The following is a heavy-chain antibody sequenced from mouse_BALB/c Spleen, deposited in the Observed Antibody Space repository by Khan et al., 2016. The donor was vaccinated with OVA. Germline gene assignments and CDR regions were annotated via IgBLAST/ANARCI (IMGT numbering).Heavy chain of an antibody. Sequence: QVRLQQSGTELVRPGVSVKISCKGSGYTFTAFTMHWMKQSHAMSLEWIGVISTYYGDADYTQKFKGKAIMTVDKSSNIASMDLARLTYEDSAIYFSGRGGGGDRFLYRSQGTLVTVSA. J-gene: IGHJ3*01. CDR3: GRGGGGDRFLY. CDR1: GYTFTAFT. V-gene: IGHV1S137*01. D-gene: IGHD1-1*02. CDR2: ISTYYGDA.